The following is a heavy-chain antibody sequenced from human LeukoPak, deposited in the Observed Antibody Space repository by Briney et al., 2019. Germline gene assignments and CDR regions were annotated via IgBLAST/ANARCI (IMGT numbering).Heavy chain of an antibody. J-gene: IGHJ3*02. CDR3: AKDFHPSGSYDAFDI. D-gene: IGHD1-26*01. V-gene: IGHV3-11*05. CDR2: ISSSSGST. Sequence: PGGSLRLSCAASGFTFSDYYMSWIRQAPGKGLEWVSYISSSSGSTNYADSVKGRFTISRDNSKNTLYPQMNSLRAEDTAVYYCAKDFHPSGSYDAFDIWGQGTLVTVSS. CDR1: GFTFSDYY.